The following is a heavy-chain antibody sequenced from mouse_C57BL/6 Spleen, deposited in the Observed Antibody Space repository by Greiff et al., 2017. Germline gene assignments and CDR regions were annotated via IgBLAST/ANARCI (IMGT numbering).Heavy chain of an antibody. CDR1: GFTFSDYG. Sequence: EVMLVESGGGLVKPGGSLKLSCAASGFTFSDYGMHWVRQAPEKGLEWVAYISSGSSTIYYADTVKGRFTISRDTAKNTLFLQMTSLRSEDTAMYYCARRDYDGTPFDYGGQGTTLTVSS. J-gene: IGHJ2*01. CDR3: ARRDYDGTPFDY. V-gene: IGHV5-17*01. D-gene: IGHD2-4*01. CDR2: ISSGSSTI.